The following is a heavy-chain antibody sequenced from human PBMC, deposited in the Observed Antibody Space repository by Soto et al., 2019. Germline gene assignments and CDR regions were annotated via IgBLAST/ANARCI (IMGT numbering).Heavy chain of an antibody. CDR1: GYTFTSYV. D-gene: IGHD2-2*01. CDR3: ARRYCSSASCYAYSYYGLNV. CDR2: VDAGNGNT. J-gene: IGHJ6*02. V-gene: IGHV1-3*01. Sequence: ASVKVSCKASGYTFTSYVMHWVRQAPRQRHEWMGWVDAGNGNTKYSQKCQGRVTSTRDTSAGTAYMELSSLRSDDTALYSCARRYCSSASCYAYSYYGLNVWGQGTTVTVSS.